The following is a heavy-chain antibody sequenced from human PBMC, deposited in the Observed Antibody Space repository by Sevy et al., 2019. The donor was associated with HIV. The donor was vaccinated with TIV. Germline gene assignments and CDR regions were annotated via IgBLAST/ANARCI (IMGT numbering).Heavy chain of an antibody. CDR2: MNQDGSEK. D-gene: IGHD2-2*01. CDR1: GFIFSSYW. CDR3: SRGACGTTRCYQVGDWFDP. Sequence: GGSLRLSCAASGFIFSSYWMSWVRQAPGKGLEWVANMNQDGSEKHYVHSVKGRFSISRDNAKKSLYLQMNNLRPEDTAVYFCSRGACGTTRCYQVGDWFDPWGQGSLVTVSS. V-gene: IGHV3-7*01. J-gene: IGHJ5*02.